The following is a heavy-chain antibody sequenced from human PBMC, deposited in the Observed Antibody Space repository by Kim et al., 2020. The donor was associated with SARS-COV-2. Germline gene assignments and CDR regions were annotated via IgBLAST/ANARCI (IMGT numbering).Heavy chain of an antibody. D-gene: IGHD2-15*01. Sequence: GGSLRLSCAASGFTFDDYAMHWVRQAPGKGLEWVSGISWNSGSIGYADSVKGRFTISRDNAKNSLYLQMNSLRAEDTALYYCANGYCSGGSCYSGVLGYWGQGTLVTVSS. CDR1: GFTFDDYA. CDR2: ISWNSGSI. V-gene: IGHV3-9*01. J-gene: IGHJ4*02. CDR3: ANGYCSGGSCYSGVLGY.